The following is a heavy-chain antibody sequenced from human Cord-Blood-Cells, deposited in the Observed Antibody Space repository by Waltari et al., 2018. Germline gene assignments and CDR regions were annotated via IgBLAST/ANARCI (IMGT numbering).Heavy chain of an antibody. J-gene: IGHJ3*02. CDR2: FDPEDGET. Sequence: WVRQAPGKGLEWMGGFDPEDGETIYEQKFQGRVTMTEDTSTDTAYMELSSLRSEDTAVYYCATAYDSSGYYYIRDAFDIWGQGTMVTVSS. V-gene: IGHV1-24*01. D-gene: IGHD3-22*01. CDR3: ATAYDSSGYYYIRDAFDI.